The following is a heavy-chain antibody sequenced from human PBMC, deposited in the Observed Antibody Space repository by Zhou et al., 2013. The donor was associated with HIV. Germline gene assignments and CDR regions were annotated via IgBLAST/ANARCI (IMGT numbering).Heavy chain of an antibody. CDR2: INPSGGST. Sequence: QVQLVQSGAEVKKPGASVKVSCKTSGYTFTTYDIHWVRQAPGQGLEWMGIINPSGGSTTYAQKFQGRATMTRDTSTSTVYMDLRSLRSEDTAIYYCARATYLYDRSGYQSRTEYFQYWGQGTLVTVSS. CDR1: GYTFTTYD. J-gene: IGHJ1*01. CDR3: ARATYLYDRSGYQSRTEYFQY. D-gene: IGHD3-22*01. V-gene: IGHV1-46*01.